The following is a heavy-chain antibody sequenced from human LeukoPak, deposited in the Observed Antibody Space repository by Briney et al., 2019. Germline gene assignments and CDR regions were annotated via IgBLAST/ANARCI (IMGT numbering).Heavy chain of an antibody. CDR2: INHNGNVN. Sequence: GGSLRLSCAASGFTFSSYWMNWARQAPGKGLEWVASINHNGNVNYYVDSVKGRFTISRDNAKNSLYLQMSNLRAEDTAVYYCARVRPDIVATIGLNDYWGQGTLVTVSS. V-gene: IGHV3-7*01. D-gene: IGHD5-12*01. CDR1: GFTFSSYW. CDR3: ARVRPDIVATIGLNDY. J-gene: IGHJ4*02.